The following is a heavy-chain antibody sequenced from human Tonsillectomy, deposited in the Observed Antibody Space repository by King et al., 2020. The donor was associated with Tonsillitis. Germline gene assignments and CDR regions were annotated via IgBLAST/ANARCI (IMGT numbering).Heavy chain of an antibody. Sequence: QLVQSGAEVKKPGSSVKVSCKASGGTFSSYAISWVRQAPGQGLEWMGGIIPIFGTVNYAQKFQGRVTITADESTSTAYMELSSLRSEDTAVYYCAGDYGDYSVSVGYYYYGMDVWGQGTTVTVSS. CDR2: IIPIFGTV. CDR1: GGTFSSYA. D-gene: IGHD4-17*01. CDR3: AGDYGDYSVSVGYYYYGMDV. J-gene: IGHJ6*02. V-gene: IGHV1-69*12.